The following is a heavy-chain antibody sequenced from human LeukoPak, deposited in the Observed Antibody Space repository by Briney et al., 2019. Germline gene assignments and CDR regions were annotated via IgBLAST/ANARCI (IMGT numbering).Heavy chain of an antibody. CDR2: MWYGGTDE. J-gene: IGHJ6*03. CDR3: ARGLYCTSSSCYFGGGNFYYYMDV. D-gene: IGHD2-2*01. Sequence: QPGRSLRLSCAASGFTFSSYGMHWVRQAPGKELEWVAVMWYGGTDEYYADSVKGRFSISRDNSKNMLYLQMNSLRAEDTAIYYCARGLYCTSSSCYFGGGNFYYYMDVWGRGTTVTVSS. V-gene: IGHV3-33*01. CDR1: GFTFSSYG.